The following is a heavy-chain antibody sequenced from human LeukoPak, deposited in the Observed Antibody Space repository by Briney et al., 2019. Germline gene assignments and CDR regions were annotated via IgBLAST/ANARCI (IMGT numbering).Heavy chain of an antibody. D-gene: IGHD2-15*01. CDR2: IYYSGNT. CDR3: ARQVYSAGRYYHFDS. V-gene: IGHV4-59*08. Sequence: PSETLSLTCTVSGGSISSYYWSWIRQPPGKGLEWIGYIYYSGNTNYNPSLKSRVIISVDTSKNQFSLRLTSVTAADTAVYYCARQVYSAGRYYHFDSWGQGTLVTVSS. J-gene: IGHJ4*02. CDR1: GGSISSYY.